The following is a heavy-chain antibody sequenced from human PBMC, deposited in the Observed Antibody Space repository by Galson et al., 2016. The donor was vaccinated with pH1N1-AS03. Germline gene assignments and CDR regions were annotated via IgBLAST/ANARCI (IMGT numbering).Heavy chain of an antibody. CDR3: AKERGSVTMFGVVTPSNPSTSYFDY. Sequence: SLRLSCAASGFTFTSYAMSWVRQAPGKGLEWVSLISGSVTRTYYADFVKGRFTISRDNSKNTLYLQMNSLRAEDTAVYYCAKERGSVTMFGVVTPSNPSTSYFDYWGQGTLVTVSS. CDR2: ISGSVTRT. CDR1: GFTFTSYA. J-gene: IGHJ4*02. V-gene: IGHV3-23*01. D-gene: IGHD3-3*01.